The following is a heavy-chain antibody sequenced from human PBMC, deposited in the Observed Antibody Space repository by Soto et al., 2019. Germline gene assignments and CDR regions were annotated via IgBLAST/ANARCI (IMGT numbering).Heavy chain of an antibody. Sequence: GASVKVSCKASGYTFTGYYMHWVRQAPGQGLEWMGWINPNSGGTNYAQRFQGRVTMTRDTSISTAYMELSGLRSDDAAVYYCARSDCISTSCFTDYYYGMDVWGQGTTVTVSS. CDR2: INPNSGGT. D-gene: IGHD2-2*02. V-gene: IGHV1-2*02. CDR1: GYTFTGYY. J-gene: IGHJ6*02. CDR3: ARSDCISTSCFTDYYYGMDV.